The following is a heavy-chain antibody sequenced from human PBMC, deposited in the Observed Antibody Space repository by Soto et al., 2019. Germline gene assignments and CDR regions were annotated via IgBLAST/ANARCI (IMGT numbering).Heavy chain of an antibody. CDR1: GYTFTGYY. V-gene: IGHV1-2*02. D-gene: IGHD6-13*01. J-gene: IGHJ4*02. CDR2: INPNSGGT. Sequence: ASVKVSCKASGYTFTGYYMHCVRQAPGQVLEWMGWINPNSGGTNYAQKFQGRVTMTRDTSISTAYMELSRLRSDDTAVYYCARVIQYSNSWYTLGYWGQGTLVTVSS. CDR3: ARVIQYSNSWYTLGY.